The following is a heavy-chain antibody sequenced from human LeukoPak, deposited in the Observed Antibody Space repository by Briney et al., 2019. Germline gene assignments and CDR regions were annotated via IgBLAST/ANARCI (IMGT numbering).Heavy chain of an antibody. Sequence: GGSLRLSCSASEFTLSSYWMSWVRQAPGQGLEWVANIRQDGNEKNYVDSVKGRFTISRDNAKNSLYLQLSSLRGEDTAVYYCARDSGRLQGSGTFVDALETWGPETMVTVSS. D-gene: IGHD3-10*01. V-gene: IGHV3-7*01. CDR1: EFTLSSYW. CDR2: IRQDGNEK. J-gene: IGHJ3*01. CDR3: ARDSGRLQGSGTFVDALET.